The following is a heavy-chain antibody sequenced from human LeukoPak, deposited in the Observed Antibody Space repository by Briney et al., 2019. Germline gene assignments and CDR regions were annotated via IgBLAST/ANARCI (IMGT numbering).Heavy chain of an antibody. CDR1: GGTFISYA. J-gene: IGHJ4*02. Sequence: SVKVSCKASGGTFISYAISWVRQAPGQGLEWMGGIIPIFGTANYAQKFQGRVTITADESTSTAYMELSSLRSEDTAVYYCASPSSSSSRSFLLFDYWGQGTLVTVSS. V-gene: IGHV1-69*13. CDR3: ASPSSSSSRSFLLFDY. CDR2: IIPIFGTA. D-gene: IGHD6-6*01.